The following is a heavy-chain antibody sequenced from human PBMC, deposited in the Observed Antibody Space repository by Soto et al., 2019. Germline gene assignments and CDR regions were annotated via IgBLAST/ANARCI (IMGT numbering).Heavy chain of an antibody. J-gene: IGHJ4*02. CDR1: GFTFSSYA. D-gene: IGHD2-2*01. CDR3: AKSPTRYCSSTSCYEFDY. CDR2: ISGSGGST. Sequence: EVQLLESGGGLVQPGGSLRLSCAASGFTFSSYAMSWVRQAPGKGLEWVSAISGSGGSTYYADSVKGRFTISRDNSKNTLYQQMNSLRAEDTAVYYCAKSPTRYCSSTSCYEFDYWGQGTLVTVSS. V-gene: IGHV3-23*01.